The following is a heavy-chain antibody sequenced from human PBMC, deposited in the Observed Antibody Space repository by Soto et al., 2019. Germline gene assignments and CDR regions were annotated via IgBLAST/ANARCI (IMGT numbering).Heavy chain of an antibody. CDR2: LYYSGST. CDR1: GGSISSSSYY. CDR3: ARQSCSGGSGYSYYFDY. V-gene: IGHV4-39*01. J-gene: IGHJ4*02. Sequence: SETLSLTCTVSGGSISSSSYYWGWIRQPPGKGLEWIGSLYYSGSTYYNPSLKSRVTISVGTSKNQFSLKLSSVTAADTAVYYCARQSCSGGSGYSYYFDYWGQGTLVTVSS. D-gene: IGHD2-15*01.